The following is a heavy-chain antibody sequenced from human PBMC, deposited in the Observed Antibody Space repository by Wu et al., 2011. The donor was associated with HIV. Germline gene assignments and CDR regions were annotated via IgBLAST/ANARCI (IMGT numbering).Heavy chain of an antibody. Sequence: QVQLVQSGAEVKKPGSSVKVSCKASGATFSSYAISWVRQAPGQGLEWMGWVNPHSGDPRYGQDFQGRVIMTRDTSTSTAYMELSNLTSDDTAVYYCAREVVGDIISAVFFDIWGQGTMVTVSS. CDR3: AREVVGDIISAVFFDI. CDR2: VNPHSGDP. CDR1: GATFSSYA. D-gene: IGHD1-26*01. J-gene: IGHJ3*02. V-gene: IGHV1-2*02.